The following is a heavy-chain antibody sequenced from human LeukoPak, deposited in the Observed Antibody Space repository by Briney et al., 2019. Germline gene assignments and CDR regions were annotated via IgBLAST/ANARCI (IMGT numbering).Heavy chain of an antibody. CDR3: ARRTRGWDSHYYYYMDV. Sequence: GESLQISCKGSGYSFTSDWIAWVRQMPGKGLEWMGIIYPDDSDTRYSPSFQGQVTISVDNSINTAYLQWSSLKASDTAMYYCARRTRGWDSHYYYYMDVWGKGTTVTVSS. D-gene: IGHD1-26*01. V-gene: IGHV5-51*01. CDR1: GYSFTSDW. J-gene: IGHJ6*03. CDR2: IYPDDSDT.